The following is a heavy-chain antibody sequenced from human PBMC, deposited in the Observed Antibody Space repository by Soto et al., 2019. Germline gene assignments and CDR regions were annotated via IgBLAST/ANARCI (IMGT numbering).Heavy chain of an antibody. Sequence: GASVKVSCKASGYTFTSYDINWVRQATGQGLEWMGWMNPNSGNTGYAQKFQVRVTMTRNTSISTAYMELSSLRSEDTAVYYCASLLPSSGWSYYYYGMDVWGQGTTVTVSS. CDR3: ASLLPSSGWSYYYYGMDV. CDR1: GYTFTSYD. V-gene: IGHV1-8*01. CDR2: MNPNSGNT. D-gene: IGHD6-19*01. J-gene: IGHJ6*02.